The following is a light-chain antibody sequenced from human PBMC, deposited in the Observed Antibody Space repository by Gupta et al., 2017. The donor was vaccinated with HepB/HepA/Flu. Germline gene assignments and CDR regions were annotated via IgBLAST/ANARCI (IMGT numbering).Light chain of an antibody. V-gene: IGLV2-14*01. CDR1: SSDVGAYNY. CDR2: DVS. J-gene: IGLJ2*01. CDR3: SSYTSSATLI. Sequence: QSALTQPASVSGSPGQAVTISCTGTSSDVGAYNYVSWYQQPPGKAPILMIYDVSNRPAGAASRSAASYSGTTAFPTISGLEAEDDAYYYSSSYTSSATLIFGGGTKLTVL.